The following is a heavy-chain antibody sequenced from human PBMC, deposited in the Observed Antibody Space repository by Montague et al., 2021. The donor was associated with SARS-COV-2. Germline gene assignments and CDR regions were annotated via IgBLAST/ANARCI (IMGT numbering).Heavy chain of an antibody. CDR2: IYYSGST. V-gene: IGHV4-39*01. Sequence: SETLSLTCTVSGGSISNYYWGWIRQPPGKGLEWIGSIYYSGSTYYNPSLKSRVTISVDTSKNQFSLKLSSVTAADTAVYYCASPTYCYDSSGSDAFDIWGQGTMVTVSS. CDR1: GGSISNYY. CDR3: ASPTYCYDSSGSDAFDI. J-gene: IGHJ3*02. D-gene: IGHD3-22*01.